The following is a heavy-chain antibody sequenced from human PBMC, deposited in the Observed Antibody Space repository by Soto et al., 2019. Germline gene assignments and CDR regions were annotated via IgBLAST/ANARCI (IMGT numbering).Heavy chain of an antibody. Sequence: PSETLSLTCTVSGGPISRSSYSWAWIRQPPGKGLEWIGTLYYSGNTYYNPSLKSRVTISVDTSKNQFSLKLSSVTAADTAVYYCATRQGGSYNWFDPWGQGTLVTVSS. CDR3: ATRQGGSYNWFDP. CDR2: LYYSGNT. D-gene: IGHD2-15*01. J-gene: IGHJ5*02. CDR1: GGPISRSSYS. V-gene: IGHV4-39*01.